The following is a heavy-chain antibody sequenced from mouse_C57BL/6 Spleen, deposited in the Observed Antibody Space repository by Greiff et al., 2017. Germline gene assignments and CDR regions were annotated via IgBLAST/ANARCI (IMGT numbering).Heavy chain of an antibody. Sequence: EVKVEESEGGLVQPGSSMKLSCTASGFTFSDYYIAWVRQVPEKGLEWVANINYDGSSTYYLDSLKSRFIISRDNAKNILYLQMSSLKSEDTATYYCARHGSFYYAMDYWGQGTSVTVSS. D-gene: IGHD1-1*01. J-gene: IGHJ4*01. CDR2: INYDGSST. CDR1: GFTFSDYY. V-gene: IGHV5-16*01. CDR3: ARHGSFYYAMDY.